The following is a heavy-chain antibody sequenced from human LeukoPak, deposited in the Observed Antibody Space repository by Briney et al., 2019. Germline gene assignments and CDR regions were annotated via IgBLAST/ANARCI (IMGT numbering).Heavy chain of an antibody. D-gene: IGHD3-22*01. CDR3: ARDYYGP. J-gene: IGHJ5*02. CDR1: GFTVSNNY. Sequence: PGGSLRLSCAASGFTVSNNYMRWVRQAPGKGLEWVSSIYSRGSTSYVDSVKGRFTISRDNSKNTLFFQMNSLRVEDTAVYYCARDYYGPWGQGTLVTVSS. CDR2: IYSRGST. V-gene: IGHV3-66*03.